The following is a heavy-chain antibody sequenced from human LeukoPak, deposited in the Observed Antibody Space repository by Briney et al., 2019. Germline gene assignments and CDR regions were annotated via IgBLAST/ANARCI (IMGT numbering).Heavy chain of an antibody. CDR3: ARVGPLALIVVVITENDAFDI. V-gene: IGHV1-18*01. D-gene: IGHD3-22*01. CDR1: GYTFTSYG. Sequence: ASVKVSCRASGYTFTSYGISWVRQALGQGLEWMGWISTYNGNTNYAQKLQGRVTMTTDTSTSTAYMELRSLRSDDTAVYYCARVGPLALIVVVITENDAFDIWGQGTTVTVSS. J-gene: IGHJ3*02. CDR2: ISTYNGNT.